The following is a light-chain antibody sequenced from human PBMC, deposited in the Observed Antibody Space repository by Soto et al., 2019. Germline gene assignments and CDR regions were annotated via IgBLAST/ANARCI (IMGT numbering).Light chain of an antibody. CDR2: AAS. J-gene: IGKJ4*01. CDR1: QGIGSY. V-gene: IGKV1-9*01. Sequence: IQLTRSPSSLSAPVGDRVTITCRASQGIGSYLAWYQQKPGEAPKLLIFAASTLQSGVPSRFSGSGSGTDFTLTIRSLQADDFAPYYCQQLSTYPSTFGGGTKVDIK. CDR3: QQLSTYPST.